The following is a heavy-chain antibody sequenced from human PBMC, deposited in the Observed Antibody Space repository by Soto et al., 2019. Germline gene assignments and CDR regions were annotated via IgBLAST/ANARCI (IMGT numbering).Heavy chain of an antibody. CDR1: GYTSTSYG. D-gene: IGHD5-12*01. CDR3: ARVGVDHSLFDY. V-gene: IGHV1-18*01. CDR2: ISAYNGNT. J-gene: IGHJ4*02. Sequence: APVKVSCKASGYTSTSYGISWVRQAPGQGLEWMGWISAYNGNTNYAQKLQGRVTMTTDTSTSTAYMELRSLRSDDTAVYYCARVGVDHSLFDYGGQGPLVNVSS.